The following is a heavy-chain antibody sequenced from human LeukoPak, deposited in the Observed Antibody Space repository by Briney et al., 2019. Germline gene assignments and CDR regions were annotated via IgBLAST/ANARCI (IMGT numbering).Heavy chain of an antibody. J-gene: IGHJ6*02. CDR1: GFTFGDHA. CDR2: IRSKAYRGTT. CDR3: ARGPIQLWIHNAMDV. Sequence: GGSLRLSCTGSGFTFGDHAMSWVRQAPGKGLEWVGVIRSKAYRGTTEYAASVRGRLTISRDDSASSAYLQMSSLKTEDTAVYYCARGPIQLWIHNAMDVWGQGTTVTVSS. V-gene: IGHV3-49*04. D-gene: IGHD5-18*01.